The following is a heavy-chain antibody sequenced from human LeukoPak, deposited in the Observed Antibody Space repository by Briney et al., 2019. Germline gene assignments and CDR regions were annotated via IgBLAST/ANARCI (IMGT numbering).Heavy chain of an antibody. V-gene: IGHV3-33*01. J-gene: IGHJ4*02. CDR3: ARDSHSSGWYGSDY. CDR1: GFTFSSYG. D-gene: IGHD6-19*01. CDR2: IWYDGSNK. Sequence: GRSLRLSCAASGFTFSSYGMHWVRQAPGKGLEWVAVIWYDGSNKYYADSVKGRFTISRDNSKNTLYLQMNSLRAEDTAVYYCARDSHSSGWYGSDYWGQGTLVIVSS.